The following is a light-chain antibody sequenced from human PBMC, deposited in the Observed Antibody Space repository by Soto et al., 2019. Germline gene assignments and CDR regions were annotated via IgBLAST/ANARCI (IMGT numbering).Light chain of an antibody. CDR3: QQSYSSHLT. CDR1: QTISTY. J-gene: IGKJ4*01. CDR2: AAS. V-gene: IGKV1-39*01. Sequence: DIQMTQSPSSLSASVGDRVTITCGASQTISTYLNWYQQKPGKAPKVLIYAASSLQSGVPSRFSGSGSGTDFTLTISSVQAEDFATYYCQQSYSSHLTFGGGTNVEIK.